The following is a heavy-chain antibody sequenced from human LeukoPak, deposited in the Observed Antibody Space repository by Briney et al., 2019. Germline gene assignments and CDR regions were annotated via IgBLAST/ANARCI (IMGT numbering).Heavy chain of an antibody. D-gene: IGHD1-26*01. CDR2: ISAYNGNT. J-gene: IGHJ4*02. Sequence: ASVKVSCKASGYTFTSYGISWVRQAPGQGLEWMGWISAYNGNTNYAQKLQGRVTITTDTSPCTADVELRSLRSDDTAVYYCACRGEVGATSSFSPYFDYWGQGTLVTVSS. V-gene: IGHV1-18*01. CDR1: GYTFTSYG. CDR3: ACRGEVGATSSFSPYFDY.